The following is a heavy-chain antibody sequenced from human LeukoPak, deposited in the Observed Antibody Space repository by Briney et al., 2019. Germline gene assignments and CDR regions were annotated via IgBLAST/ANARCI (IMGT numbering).Heavy chain of an antibody. D-gene: IGHD1/OR15-1a*01. CDR2: TSAYNGNT. CDR3: ARAKNWNNLGDYYYYMDV. J-gene: IGHJ6*03. V-gene: IGHV1-18*01. Sequence: ASVTVSFKASGYTFTIYGISWVRQAPGQGLEWMGWTSAYNGNTNYAQKLQGRVTMTTDTSTSTAYMELRSLRSDDTAVYHCARAKNWNNLGDYYYYMDVWGKGTTVTVSS. CDR1: GYTFTIYG.